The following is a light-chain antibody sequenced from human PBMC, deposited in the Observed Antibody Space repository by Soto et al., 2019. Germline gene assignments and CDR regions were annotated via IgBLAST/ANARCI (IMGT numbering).Light chain of an antibody. CDR3: QQSYSTPV. V-gene: IGKV1-39*01. CDR1: QSISSY. CDR2: AAS. J-gene: IGKJ2*01. Sequence: DIQMTQSPSSLSASVGDRVTITCRASQSISSYLNWYQQKPGKAPKLLIYAASSLQSGVPSRFSGSGSGTDFNLTISRLQPEDFATYYCQQSYSTPVFGQGTKLEIK.